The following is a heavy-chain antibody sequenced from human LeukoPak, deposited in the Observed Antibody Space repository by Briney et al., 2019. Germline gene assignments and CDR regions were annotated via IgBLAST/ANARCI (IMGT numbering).Heavy chain of an antibody. CDR2: IKQDGSEK. V-gene: IGHV3-7*01. D-gene: IGHD6-19*01. CDR3: ARIGYSSGWYAFYFDC. CDR1: GFTFSTYW. J-gene: IGHJ4*02. Sequence: PGGSLRLPCAASGFTFSTYWMSWVRQAPGKGLEWVANIKQDGSEKYFVDSVKGRFTISRDNDKNSLYLQMNSLRAEDTAVYYCARIGYSSGWYAFYFDCWGQGTLVTVSS.